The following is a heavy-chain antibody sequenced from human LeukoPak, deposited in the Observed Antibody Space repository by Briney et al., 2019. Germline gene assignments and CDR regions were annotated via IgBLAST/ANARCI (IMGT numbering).Heavy chain of an antibody. D-gene: IGHD6-19*01. V-gene: IGHV3-53*01. CDR3: ARIRGASGWYYFDY. J-gene: IGHJ4*02. CDR2: LYTGGNT. Sequence: GRSLRLSCAASGFTVNSNYMSWVRQAPGKGLEWVSVLYTGGNTLYADCVKGRFTISRDNSKNTLYLQMNSLRAEDTGVYYRARIRGASGWYYFDYWGQGTLVTVSS. CDR1: GFTVNSNY.